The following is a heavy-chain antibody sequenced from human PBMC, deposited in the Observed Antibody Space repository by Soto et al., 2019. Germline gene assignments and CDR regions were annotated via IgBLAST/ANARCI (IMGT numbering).Heavy chain of an antibody. V-gene: IGHV3-53*01. Sequence: GGSLRLSCAASGFTVSSNYMSWVRQAPGKGLEWVSVIYSGGSTYYADSVKGRFTISRDNSKNTLYLQMNSLRAEDTAVYYCARSGYSYGPFDYWCQGTLVTVSS. CDR1: GFTVSSNY. CDR2: IYSGGST. CDR3: ARSGYSYGPFDY. D-gene: IGHD5-18*01. J-gene: IGHJ4*02.